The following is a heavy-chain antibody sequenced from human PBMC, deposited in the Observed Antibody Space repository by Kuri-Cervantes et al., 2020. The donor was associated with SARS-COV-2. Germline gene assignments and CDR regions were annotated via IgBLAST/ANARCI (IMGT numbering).Heavy chain of an antibody. Sequence: ASVKVSCKASGYTFTSYDINWVRQATGQGLEWMGWMNPNSGNTGYAQKFQGRVTMTRNTSISTAYMELSSLRSEDTAVYYCAREAGLGITGTPGWNWFDPWGQGTLVTVSS. D-gene: IGHD1-7*01. V-gene: IGHV1-8*01. CDR2: MNPNSGNT. CDR1: GYTFTSYD. J-gene: IGHJ5*02. CDR3: AREAGLGITGTPGWNWFDP.